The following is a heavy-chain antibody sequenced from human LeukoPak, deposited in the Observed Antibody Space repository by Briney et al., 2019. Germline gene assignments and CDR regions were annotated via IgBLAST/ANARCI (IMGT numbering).Heavy chain of an antibody. D-gene: IGHD6-6*01. CDR2: IYYSGST. Sequence: SETLSLTCTVSGGSISSYYWSWIRQPPGKGLEWIGYIYYSGSTNYNLSLESRVTISVDTSKNQFSLKLNSVTAADTAMYYCARWYSSSSRAFDIWGQGTVVTVSS. CDR1: GGSISSYY. J-gene: IGHJ3*02. CDR3: ARWYSSSSRAFDI. V-gene: IGHV4-59*01.